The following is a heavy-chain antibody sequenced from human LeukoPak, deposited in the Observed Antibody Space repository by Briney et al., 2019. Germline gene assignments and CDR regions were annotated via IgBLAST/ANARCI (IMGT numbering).Heavy chain of an antibody. CDR1: GYTFTGYY. V-gene: IGHV1-2*02. D-gene: IGHD6-6*01. Sequence: ASVKVSCKASGYTFTGYYMHWVRQAPGQGLEWMGWINPNSGGTNYAQKFQGRVTMTRDTSISTAYMELSRLRSDDTAVYYCARDRSSSVEFDYWGQGTLVTVSS. J-gene: IGHJ4*02. CDR3: ARDRSSSVEFDY. CDR2: INPNSGGT.